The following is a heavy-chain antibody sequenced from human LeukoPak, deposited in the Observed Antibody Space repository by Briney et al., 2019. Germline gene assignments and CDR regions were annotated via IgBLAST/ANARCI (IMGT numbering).Heavy chain of an antibody. V-gene: IGHV4-59*01. Sequence: PSETLSLTCTVSGGCITNNYWGWIRQPPGKGLEWIGYVYDRGTTNYNPSLKSRVIISVDTSKNQFSLTVTTATAGDTARYYCARVGCRSTICPRRNTFDIWGQGTTVTVSP. CDR3: ARVGCRSTICPRRNTFDI. CDR1: GGCITNNY. D-gene: IGHD2-2*01. J-gene: IGHJ3*02. CDR2: VYDRGTT.